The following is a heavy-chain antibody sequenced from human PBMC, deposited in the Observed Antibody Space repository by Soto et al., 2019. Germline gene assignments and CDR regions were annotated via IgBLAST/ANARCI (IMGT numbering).Heavy chain of an antibody. D-gene: IGHD4-4*01. V-gene: IGHV3-23*01. J-gene: IGHJ4*02. Sequence: GGSLRLSCAASGFTFSSYAMSWVRQAPGKGLEWVSAISGSGGSTYYAAPVKGRFTISRDNSKNTLYLQMNSLRAEDTAVYYCAKKKRDYKTFDYWGQGTLVTVSS. CDR1: GFTFSSYA. CDR3: AKKKRDYKTFDY. CDR2: ISGSGGST.